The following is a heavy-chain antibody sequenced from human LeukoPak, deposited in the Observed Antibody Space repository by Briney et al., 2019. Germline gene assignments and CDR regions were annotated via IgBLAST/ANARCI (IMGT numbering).Heavy chain of an antibody. V-gene: IGHV3-74*01. CDR1: GFTFSDYW. J-gene: IGHJ1*01. CDR3: AKRGDSEYFHY. CDR2: IKSDGTGI. D-gene: IGHD2-21*01. Sequence: GGSLRLSCAASGFTFSDYWMYWVRQAPGKGLVWVSRIKSDGTGILYADFVEGRFTISRDNSKNTLSLQMNSLRADDTALYFCAKRGDSEYFHYWGQGTLVTVSS.